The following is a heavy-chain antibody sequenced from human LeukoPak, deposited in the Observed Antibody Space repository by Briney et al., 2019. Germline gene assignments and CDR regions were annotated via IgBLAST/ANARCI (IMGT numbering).Heavy chain of an antibody. CDR2: IDPSDSYT. J-gene: IGHJ4*02. CDR3: ARQVAFQVDY. V-gene: IGHV5-10-1*01. Sequence: PGESLRISCKVSGYRFTSYWINWVRQMPGKGLEWMGRIDPSDSYTKYSPSLQGHVTISADKSISTAYLQWSSLKASDTAMYYCARQVAFQVDYWGQGTLVTV. CDR1: GYRFTSYW.